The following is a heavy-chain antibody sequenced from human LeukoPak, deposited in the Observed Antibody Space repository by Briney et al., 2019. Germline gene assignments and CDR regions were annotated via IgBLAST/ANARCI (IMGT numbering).Heavy chain of an antibody. Sequence: GGSLRLSCAASGFTFSNAWVSWVRQAPGKGLEWVGRIKSKTDGGTTDYAAPVKGRFTISRDDSKNTLYLQMNSLETEDTAVYYCSTDLLGQLVEGSYYYFLDVWGKGTTVTVSS. V-gene: IGHV3-15*01. CDR2: IKSKTDGGTT. CDR1: GFTFSNAW. CDR3: STDLLGQLVEGSYYYFLDV. J-gene: IGHJ6*03. D-gene: IGHD6-6*01.